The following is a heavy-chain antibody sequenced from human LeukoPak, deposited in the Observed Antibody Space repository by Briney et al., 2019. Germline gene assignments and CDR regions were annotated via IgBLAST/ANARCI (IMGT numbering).Heavy chain of an antibody. Sequence: SETLSLTCTVSGGSISSGGYYWSWIRQHPGKGLEWIGYIYYSGSTYYNPSLKSRVTMSVDTSKNQFSLKLSSVIAADTAVYYCARDTHDYSRPGVPFDYWGQGTLVTVSS. V-gene: IGHV4-31*03. CDR3: ARDTHDYSRPGVPFDY. CDR2: IYYSGST. D-gene: IGHD4-11*01. CDR1: GGSISSGGYY. J-gene: IGHJ4*02.